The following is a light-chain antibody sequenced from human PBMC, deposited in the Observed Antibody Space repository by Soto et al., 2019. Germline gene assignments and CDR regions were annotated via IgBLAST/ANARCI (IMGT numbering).Light chain of an antibody. Sequence: QSALTQPASVSGSPGQSITISCTGTSSEVGGYNYVSWYQQHPGKAPKFIIYDVSNRPSGVSNRFSVSKSGNTASLTISGLQAEDEADYYCSSYTTSNTRQIVFGTGTKVTVL. CDR1: SSEVGGYNY. J-gene: IGLJ1*01. V-gene: IGLV2-14*01. CDR3: SSYTTSNTRQIV. CDR2: DVS.